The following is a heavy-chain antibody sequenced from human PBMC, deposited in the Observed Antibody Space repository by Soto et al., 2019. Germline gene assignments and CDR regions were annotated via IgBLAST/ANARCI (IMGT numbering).Heavy chain of an antibody. V-gene: IGHV3-30-3*01. CDR2: ISYDGSNK. D-gene: IGHD2-15*01. CDR3: ARLLHDAFDI. Sequence: QVQLVESGGGVVQPGRSLRLSCAASGFTFSSYAMHWVRQAPGKGLEWVAVISYDGSNKYYADSVKGRSTISRDNSKNTLYLQMNSLRAEDTAVYYCARLLHDAFDIWGQGTMVTVSS. J-gene: IGHJ3*02. CDR1: GFTFSSYA.